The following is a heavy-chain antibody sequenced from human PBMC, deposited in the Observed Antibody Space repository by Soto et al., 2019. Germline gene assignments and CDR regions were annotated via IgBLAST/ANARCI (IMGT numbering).Heavy chain of an antibody. Sequence: GESLKISCKVSGYSFTSYWISWVRQMPGKGLEWMGRIDPSDSYTNYSPSFQGHVTISADKSISTAYLQWSSLKASETAMYYCETLAPNEGANWGTFFDYWGQGTLVTVSS. CDR1: GYSFTSYW. D-gene: IGHD7-27*01. CDR3: ETLAPNEGANWGTFFDY. CDR2: IDPSDSYT. J-gene: IGHJ4*02. V-gene: IGHV5-10-1*01.